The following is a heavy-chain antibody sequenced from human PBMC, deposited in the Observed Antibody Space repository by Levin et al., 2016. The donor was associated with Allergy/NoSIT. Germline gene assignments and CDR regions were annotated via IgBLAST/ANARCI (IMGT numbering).Heavy chain of an antibody. CDR1: GFTFSSYG. CDR2: ISGSGAGI. D-gene: IGHD3-10*01. V-gene: IGHV3-23*01. CDR3: AKNMIRGAIYDY. Sequence: GESLKISCAASGFTFSSYGMTWVRQAPGKGLEWLSAISGSGAGIDYADSVKGRFTVSRDNSKNTVYLQMNSLRAGDTAIYYCAKNMIRGAIYDYWGQGTLVTVSS. J-gene: IGHJ4*02.